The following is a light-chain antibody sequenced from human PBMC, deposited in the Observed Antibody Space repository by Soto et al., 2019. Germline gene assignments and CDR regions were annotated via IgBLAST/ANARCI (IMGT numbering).Light chain of an antibody. Sequence: QAVVTQEPSLTVSPGGTVTLTCASSTGAVTSGHYPNWFQQKPGQAPRAPIYLTSTKHSWTPARFSGSLLGGKAALTLSGVQPEDEAEYYCLLYYGGAWVFGGGTKLTVL. CDR1: TGAVTSGHY. CDR3: LLYYGGAWV. V-gene: IGLV7-43*01. J-gene: IGLJ3*02. CDR2: LTS.